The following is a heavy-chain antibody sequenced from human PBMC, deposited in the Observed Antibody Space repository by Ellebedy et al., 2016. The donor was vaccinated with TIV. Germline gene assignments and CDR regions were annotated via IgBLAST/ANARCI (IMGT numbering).Heavy chain of an antibody. CDR1: GFTFSTCS. Sequence: GGSLRLSCAASGFTFSTCSMNWVRQAPGRGLEWVSSIRSSGNYQYYAESLKGRFTISRDNAKNSVYLQMTSLRAEDTAVYYCARDRPVVYYDSSGNFDHWGQGTLVTVSS. CDR3: ARDRPVVYYDSSGNFDH. D-gene: IGHD3-22*01. V-gene: IGHV3-21*01. CDR2: IRSSGNYQ. J-gene: IGHJ4*02.